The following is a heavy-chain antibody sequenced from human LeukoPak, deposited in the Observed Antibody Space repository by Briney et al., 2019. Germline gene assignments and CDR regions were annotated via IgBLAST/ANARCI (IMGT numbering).Heavy chain of an antibody. CDR1: GFTFSSYA. D-gene: IGHD3-10*01. V-gene: IGHV3-30-3*01. J-gene: IGHJ4*02. Sequence: PGGSLRLSCAASGFTFSSYAMHWVRQAPGKGLEWVAVISYDGSNKYYADSVKGRFTISRDNSKNTLYLQMNSLRAEDTAVYYCARDRQYYYGSGPLDYWGQGTLVTVSS. CDR3: ARDRQYYYGSGPLDY. CDR2: ISYDGSNK.